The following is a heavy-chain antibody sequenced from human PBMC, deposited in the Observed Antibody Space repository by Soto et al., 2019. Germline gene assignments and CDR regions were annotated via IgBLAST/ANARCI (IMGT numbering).Heavy chain of an antibody. V-gene: IGHV4-39*01. CDR3: ARRRDLYGAYFDF. J-gene: IGHJ4*02. CDR1: GASISSRDYY. CDR2: MYYGVRN. D-gene: IGHD3-16*01. Sequence: QVQLQESGPGLVKPSETLSLTCTVSGASISSRDYYWGWIRQPPGKGLEWIASMYYGVRNYYNPSLKSRVTISADTSKNQFSLKVSSVTAADTAVYYCARRRDLYGAYFDFWGQGTLVTVSA.